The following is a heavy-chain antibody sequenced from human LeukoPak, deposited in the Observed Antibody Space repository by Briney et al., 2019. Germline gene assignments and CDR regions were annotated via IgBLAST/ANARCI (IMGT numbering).Heavy chain of an antibody. D-gene: IGHD5-18*01. Sequence: SETLSLTCTVSGGSISSSSYYWGWIRQPPGKELAWIGSIYYSGSTYYNPSLKSRVTISVDTSKNQFSLKLSSVTAADTAVYYCARHVDTAMVTRSGYFDYWGQGTLVTVSS. CDR1: GGSISSSSYY. CDR2: IYYSGST. J-gene: IGHJ4*02. CDR3: ARHVDTAMVTRSGYFDY. V-gene: IGHV4-39*07.